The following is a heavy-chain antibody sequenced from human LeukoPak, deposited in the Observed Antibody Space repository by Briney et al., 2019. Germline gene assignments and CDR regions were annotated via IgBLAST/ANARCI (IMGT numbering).Heavy chain of an antibody. D-gene: IGHD5-18*01. CDR2: IIPIFGTA. Sequence: GASVKVSCKASGYTFTSYGISWVRQAPGQGLEWMGGIIPIFGTANYAQKFQGRVTITTDESTSTAYMELSSLRSEDTAVYYCARGGIQLWLQAVFFDYWGQGTLVTVSS. V-gene: IGHV1-69*05. CDR1: GYTFTSYG. J-gene: IGHJ4*02. CDR3: ARGGIQLWLQAVFFDY.